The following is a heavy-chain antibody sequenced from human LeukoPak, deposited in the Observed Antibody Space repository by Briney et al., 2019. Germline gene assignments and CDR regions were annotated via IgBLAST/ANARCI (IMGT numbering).Heavy chain of an antibody. J-gene: IGHJ3*02. D-gene: IGHD5-12*01. CDR1: GYTFTGYY. Sequence: VASVKVSCKASGYTFTGYYMHWVRQAPGQGLEWMGWINPNSGGTNYAQKFQGRVTMTRDTSISTAYMELSRLRSDDTAVYYCARDSPVAYAFGIWGQGTMVTVSS. CDR3: ARDSPVAYAFGI. V-gene: IGHV1-2*02. CDR2: INPNSGGT.